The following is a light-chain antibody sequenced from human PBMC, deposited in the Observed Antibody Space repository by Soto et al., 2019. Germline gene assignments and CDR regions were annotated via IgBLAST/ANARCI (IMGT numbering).Light chain of an antibody. CDR2: GAS. Sequence: EIVMTQSPATLSVSPGERAALSCRASQSVSSDLAWYQQKPGQAPRLLMYGASTRATAIPARFSGSGSGTEFTLPISSLQSEDFALYYCQQYHNWPQTFGQGTNLEIK. CDR3: QQYHNWPQT. CDR1: QSVSSD. J-gene: IGKJ2*01. V-gene: IGKV3-15*01.